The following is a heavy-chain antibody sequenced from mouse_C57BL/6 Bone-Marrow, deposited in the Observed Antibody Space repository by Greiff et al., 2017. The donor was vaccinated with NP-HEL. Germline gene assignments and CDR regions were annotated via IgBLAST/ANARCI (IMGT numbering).Heavy chain of an antibody. CDR1: GYTFTSYW. D-gene: IGHD2-1*01. V-gene: IGHV1-52*01. J-gene: IGHJ3*01. Sequence: VQLQQPGAELVRPGSSVKLSCKASGYTFTSYWMHWVKQRPIQGLEWIGNIDPSDSETHYNQKFKDKATLTVDKSSSTAYMQLSSLTSEDSAVYYCARSRDGNSAWFAYWGQGTLVTVSA. CDR2: IDPSDSET. CDR3: ARSRDGNSAWFAY.